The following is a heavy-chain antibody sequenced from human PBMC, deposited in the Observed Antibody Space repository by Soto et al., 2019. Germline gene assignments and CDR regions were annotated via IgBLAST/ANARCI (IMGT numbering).Heavy chain of an antibody. CDR1: GGSISSYY. CDR2: IYYSGST. J-gene: IGHJ4*02. Sequence: TLSLTCTVSGGSISSYYWSWIRQPPGKGLEWIGYIYYSGSTKYNPSLKSRVTISVDTSKNQFSLTLSSVTAADTAVYYCARHTILTGYYFDYWGQGTLVTVSS. V-gene: IGHV4-59*08. D-gene: IGHD3-9*01. CDR3: ARHTILTGYYFDY.